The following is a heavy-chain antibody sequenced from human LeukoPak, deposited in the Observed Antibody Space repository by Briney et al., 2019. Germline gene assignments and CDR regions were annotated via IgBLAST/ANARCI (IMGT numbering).Heavy chain of an antibody. V-gene: IGHV1-18*01. D-gene: IGHD3-22*01. CDR1: GYTFTSYG. CDR2: ISAYNGNT. Sequence: ASVKVSCKASGYTFTSYGISWVRQAPGQGLEWMGWISAYNGNTNYAQKLQGRVTMTTDTSTSTAYMELRSLRSDDTAVYYCARSYDSSGYYVYFDYWGQGTLVTVSS. J-gene: IGHJ4*02. CDR3: ARSYDSSGYYVYFDY.